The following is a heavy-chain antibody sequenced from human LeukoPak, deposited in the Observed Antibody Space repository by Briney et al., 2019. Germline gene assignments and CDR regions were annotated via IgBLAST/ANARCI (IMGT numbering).Heavy chain of an antibody. Sequence: GGSLRLSCSASGFSFGDNGMSWVRQAPGKGLEWISLIGPKTSGETTEYAASVKGRFTISRDDSKSIAYLQMNSLKSEDTAVYYCTRVEKATTVFDYWARGTLVTVSS. J-gene: IGHJ4*02. V-gene: IGHV3-49*04. CDR3: TRVEKATTVFDY. CDR1: GFSFGDNG. CDR2: IGPKTSGETT. D-gene: IGHD5-24*01.